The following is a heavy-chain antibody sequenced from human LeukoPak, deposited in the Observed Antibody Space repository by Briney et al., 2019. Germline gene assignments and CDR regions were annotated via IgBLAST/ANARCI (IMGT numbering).Heavy chain of an antibody. Sequence: PGGSLRLPCAASGFTFRDHYMDWVRQAPGKGLEWIGRIRNKVNKYSTEYVASVKGRFTISRDDSKNSLYLHMNSLNIEDTAVYYCAQSSGHFWGQGTLVTVSS. D-gene: IGHD3-22*01. CDR1: GFTFRDHY. CDR3: AQSSGHF. V-gene: IGHV3-72*01. CDR2: IRNKVNKYST. J-gene: IGHJ4*02.